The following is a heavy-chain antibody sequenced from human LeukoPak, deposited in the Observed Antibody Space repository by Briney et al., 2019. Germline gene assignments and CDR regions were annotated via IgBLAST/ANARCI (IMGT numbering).Heavy chain of an antibody. CDR3: ARSRRVVRGVISSRFDP. J-gene: IGHJ5*02. D-gene: IGHD3-10*01. Sequence: SETLSLTCTVSGGSISSSSYYWSWIRQPPGKGLEWIGEINHSGSTNYNPSLKSRVTISVDTSKNQFSLKLSSVTAADTAVYYCARSRRVVRGVISSRFDPWGQGTLVTVSS. CDR1: GGSISSSSYY. CDR2: INHSGST. V-gene: IGHV4-39*07.